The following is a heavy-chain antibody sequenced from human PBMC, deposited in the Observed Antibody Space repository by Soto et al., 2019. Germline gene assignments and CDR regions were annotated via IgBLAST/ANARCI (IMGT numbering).Heavy chain of an antibody. CDR3: ARDRGWFGEVPFDY. D-gene: IGHD3-10*01. Sequence: EVQPVESGGGLVQPGGSLRLSCAASGFTFSSCWMHWVRQAPGKGLVWVSRINSDGSSTSYADSVKGRFTISRDNAKNTLYLQMNSLRAEDTAVYYCARDRGWFGEVPFDYWGQGTLVTVSS. V-gene: IGHV3-74*01. J-gene: IGHJ4*02. CDR2: INSDGSST. CDR1: GFTFSSCW.